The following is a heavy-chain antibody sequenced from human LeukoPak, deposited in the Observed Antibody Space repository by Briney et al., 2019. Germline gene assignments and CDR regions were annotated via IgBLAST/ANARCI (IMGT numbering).Heavy chain of an antibody. D-gene: IGHD4-17*01. J-gene: IGHJ6*03. CDR3: SRDRGLDYGDYGLADYYMDV. Sequence: ASVKVSCKASGYTFTSYYMHWVRQAPGQGLEWMGIINPSGGSTSYAQKFQGRVTMTRDVSTSTVYMELSSLRSEDTAVYYCSRDRGLDYGDYGLADYYMDVWGKGTTVTVSS. V-gene: IGHV1-46*01. CDR2: INPSGGST. CDR1: GYTFTSYY.